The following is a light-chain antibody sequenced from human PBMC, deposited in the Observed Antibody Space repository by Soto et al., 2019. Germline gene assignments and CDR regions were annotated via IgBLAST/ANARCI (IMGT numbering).Light chain of an antibody. CDR3: QQSYSTPWT. V-gene: IGKV1-39*01. Sequence: DIQMTQSPSSLSASVGDRVTITCRTSQSIDTYLNWYQEKPGKAPNLLMFAASSLQSGVPSRFSGRGSGTEFTLTITSLQPEDFATYYCQQSYSTPWTFGQGTKVEVK. J-gene: IGKJ1*01. CDR1: QSIDTY. CDR2: AAS.